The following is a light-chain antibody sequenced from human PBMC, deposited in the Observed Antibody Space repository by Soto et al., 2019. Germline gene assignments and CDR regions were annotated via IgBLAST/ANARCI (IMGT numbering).Light chain of an antibody. CDR1: RSNIGAGYE. J-gene: IGLJ3*02. Sequence: QSVLTQPPSVSGAPGQRVTISCTGSRSNIGAGYEINWYQQLPGTAPKLLIYGNSNRPSGVPDRFSGSKSGTSASLAITGLQAEDEADYYCQSYDSSLSGWVFGGGTKLTVL. CDR2: GNS. CDR3: QSYDSSLSGWV. V-gene: IGLV1-40*01.